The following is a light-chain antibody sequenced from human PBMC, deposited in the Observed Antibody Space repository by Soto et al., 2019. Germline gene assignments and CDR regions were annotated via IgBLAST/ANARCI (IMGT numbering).Light chain of an antibody. J-gene: IGKJ5*01. Sequence: EIVLTQSPGTLSLSPGERATLSCGASQSVSSSYLAWYQQKPAQAPRLLIYGASSRATGTPDRFSGSGSGTDFTLTISRLEPEDFAVYYCQQYGSSFPITFGQGTRLEIK. V-gene: IGKV3-20*01. CDR3: QQYGSSFPIT. CDR1: QSVSSSY. CDR2: GAS.